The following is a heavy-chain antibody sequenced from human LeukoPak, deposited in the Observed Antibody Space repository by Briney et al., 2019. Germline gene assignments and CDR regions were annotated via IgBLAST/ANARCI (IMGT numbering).Heavy chain of an antibody. CDR2: ISNGRA. Sequence: SETLSLTCSVSGGSISTYYWNWIRQTPRKGLEWIGHISNGRADYNPSLKSRVTISVDTSKNQFSLKLTSVTAADTAVYYCARDKAHSYGRYFDPWGQGALVIVSS. CDR1: GGSISTYY. D-gene: IGHD5-18*01. J-gene: IGHJ5*02. CDR3: ARDKAHSYGRYFDP. V-gene: IGHV4-59*01.